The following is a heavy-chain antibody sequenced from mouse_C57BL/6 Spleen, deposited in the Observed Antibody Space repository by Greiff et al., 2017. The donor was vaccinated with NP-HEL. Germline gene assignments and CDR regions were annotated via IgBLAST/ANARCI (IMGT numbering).Heavy chain of an antibody. V-gene: IGHV14-2*01. CDR3: AYYYGSSDYYAMDY. D-gene: IGHD1-1*01. J-gene: IGHJ4*01. CDR2: IDPEDGET. Sequence: VHVKQSGAELVKPGASVKLSCTASGFNIKDYYMHWVKQRTEQGLEWVGRIDPEDGETKYAPKFQGKATITADTSSNTAYLQLSSLTSEDTAVYYCAYYYGSSDYYAMDYWGQGTSVTVSS. CDR1: GFNIKDYY.